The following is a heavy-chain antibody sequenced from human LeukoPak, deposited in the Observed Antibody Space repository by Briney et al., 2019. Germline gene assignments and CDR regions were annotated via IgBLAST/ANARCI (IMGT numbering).Heavy chain of an antibody. CDR2: IYTSGST. CDR3: ARLMLSQPRSPFDY. CDR1: GGSISSGSYY. V-gene: IGHV4-61*02. Sequence: SETLSLTCTVSGGSISSGSYYWSWIRQPAGKGLEWIGRIYTSGSTNYNPSLKSRVTISVDTSKNQFSLKLSSVTAADTAVYYCARLMLSQPRSPFDYWGQGTLVTVSS. J-gene: IGHJ4*02. D-gene: IGHD2-8*01.